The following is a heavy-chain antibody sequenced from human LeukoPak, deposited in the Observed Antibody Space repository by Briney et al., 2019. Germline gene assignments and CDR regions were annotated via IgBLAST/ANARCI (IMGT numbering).Heavy chain of an antibody. Sequence: GGSLRLSCAASGFTFSSYVMHWVRQAPGKGLEWVAVISYDGSNKYYADSVKGRFTISRDNSKNTLYLQMNSLRAEDTAVYYCAKDWLVAATAGSWGQGTLVTVSS. CDR1: GFTFSSYV. V-gene: IGHV3-30*18. CDR2: ISYDGSNK. D-gene: IGHD1-26*01. CDR3: AKDWLVAATAGS. J-gene: IGHJ5*02.